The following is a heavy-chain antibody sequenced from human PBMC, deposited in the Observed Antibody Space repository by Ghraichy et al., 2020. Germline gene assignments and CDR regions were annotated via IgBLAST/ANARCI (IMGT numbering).Heavy chain of an antibody. Sequence: GGSLRLSCAASGFTFSNYAMSWVRQAPGKGLEWVSVISGSADSTYYADSVKGRFTISRDNSKNTLYLQMKSLRAEDTAVYYCAKDVYSSSWLPYYFDYWGQGTLVTVSS. CDR3: AKDVYSSSWLPYYFDY. CDR1: GFTFSNYA. CDR2: ISGSADST. J-gene: IGHJ4*02. D-gene: IGHD6-13*01. V-gene: IGHV3-23*01.